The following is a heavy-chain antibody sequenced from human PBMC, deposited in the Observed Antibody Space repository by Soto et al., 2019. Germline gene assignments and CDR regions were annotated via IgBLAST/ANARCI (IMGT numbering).Heavy chain of an antibody. CDR2: ISYDGSNK. CDR1: VVTVNSYA. V-gene: IGHV3-30-3*01. D-gene: IGHD6-13*01. J-gene: IGHJ6*02. CDR3: ARDYSSSWGRGMDV. Sequence: PSWSTRISRSASVVTVNSYAVPGLRQAPGKGLEWVAVISYDGSNKYYADSVKGRFTISRDNSKNTLYLQMNSLRAEDTAVYYCARDYSSSWGRGMDVWGQAPTVSVSS.